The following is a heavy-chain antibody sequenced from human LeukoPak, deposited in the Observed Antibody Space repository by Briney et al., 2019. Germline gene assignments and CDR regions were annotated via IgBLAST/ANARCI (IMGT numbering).Heavy chain of an antibody. CDR3: ARASHKYFDFWSGLGWFDS. Sequence: GGSLRLSCAAPGFTFSDYYMSWVRQAPGKGLEWVSYISSSGSTIYYADSVKGRFTISRDNAKSSLYLQMNSLRAEDTAVYYCARASHKYFDFWSGLGWFDSWGQGTLVTVSS. CDR1: GFTFSDYY. V-gene: IGHV3-11*01. CDR2: ISSSGSTI. D-gene: IGHD3-3*01. J-gene: IGHJ5*01.